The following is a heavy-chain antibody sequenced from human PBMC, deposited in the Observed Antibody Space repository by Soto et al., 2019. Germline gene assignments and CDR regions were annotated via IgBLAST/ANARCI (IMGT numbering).Heavy chain of an antibody. J-gene: IGHJ6*02. D-gene: IGHD3-10*01. CDR1: GYTFTSYG. CDR2: ISAYNGNT. CDR3: ARERLNEGSGSYRFYGMDV. V-gene: IGHV1-18*04. Sequence: GASVKVSCKASGYTFTSYGISWVRQAPGQGLEWMGWISAYNGNTNYAQKLQGRVTMTTDTSTSTAYMELRSLRSDDTAVYYCARERLNEGSGSYRFYGMDVWGQGTTVTVS.